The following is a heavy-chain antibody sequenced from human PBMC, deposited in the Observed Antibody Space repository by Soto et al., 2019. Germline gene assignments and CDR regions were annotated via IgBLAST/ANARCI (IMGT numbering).Heavy chain of an antibody. V-gene: IGHV4-59*01. CDR3: ARITQQWLPDY. J-gene: IGHJ4*02. CDR1: GGSISSYY. Sequence: SETLSLTCTVSGGSISSYYWSWIRQPPGKGLEWIGYIYYSGSTNYNPSLKSRVTISVDTSKNQFSLKLSSVTAADTAVYYCARITQQWLPDYWGQGTLVTVSS. CDR2: IYYSGST. D-gene: IGHD6-19*01.